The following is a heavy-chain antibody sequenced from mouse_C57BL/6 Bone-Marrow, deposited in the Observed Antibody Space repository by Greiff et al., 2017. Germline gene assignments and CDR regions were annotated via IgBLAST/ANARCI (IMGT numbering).Heavy chain of an antibody. Sequence: QVQLQQPGTELVKPGASVKLSCKASGYTFTSYWMHWVKQRPGQGLEWIGNINPSNGGTNYNEKFKSKATLTVDKSSSTAYMQLSSLTSEDSAVYYCARSSITTVVADWYFDVWGTGTTVTVSS. CDR2: INPSNGGT. D-gene: IGHD1-1*01. V-gene: IGHV1-53*01. J-gene: IGHJ1*03. CDR1: GYTFTSYW. CDR3: ARSSITTVVADWYFDV.